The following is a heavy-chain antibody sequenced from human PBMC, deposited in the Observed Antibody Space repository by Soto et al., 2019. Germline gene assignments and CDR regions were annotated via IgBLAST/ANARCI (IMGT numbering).Heavy chain of an antibody. J-gene: IGHJ3*02. CDR1: GYTFTSYG. CDR2: ISAYNGNT. D-gene: IGHD3-9*01. V-gene: IGHV1-18*01. Sequence: QVQLVQSGAEVKKPGASVKVSCKASGYTFTSYGISWVRQAPGQGLEWMGWISAYNGNTNYAQKLQGRVTMTTDTSTRTAYMELRSLRSDDTAVYYCARELRCFDWPATQGAFDIWGQGTMVTVSS. CDR3: ARELRCFDWPATQGAFDI.